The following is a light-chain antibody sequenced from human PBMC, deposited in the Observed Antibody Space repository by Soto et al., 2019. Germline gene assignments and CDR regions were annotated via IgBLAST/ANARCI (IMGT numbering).Light chain of an antibody. Sequence: DIQMTQSPSSLSASVGDRVTITCRASQGISNFLAWYQQKPGKVPKLLISAASTLQSGVPSRFSGSGSGTDFTLTITSLQPEDVATHYCQTYSSVITFGQGTRLEIK. J-gene: IGKJ5*01. CDR3: QTYSSVIT. CDR2: AAS. CDR1: QGISNF. V-gene: IGKV1-27*01.